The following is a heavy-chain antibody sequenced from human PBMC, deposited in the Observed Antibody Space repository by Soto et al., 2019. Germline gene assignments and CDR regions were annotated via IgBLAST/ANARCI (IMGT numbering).Heavy chain of an antibody. V-gene: IGHV4-34*01. D-gene: IGHD3-22*01. CDR3: ARVGDYYDSSGSPRAGGKDFDY. CDR2: INHSGST. CDR1: GGSFSGYY. Sequence: SETLSLTCAVYGGSFSGYYWSWIRQPPGKGLEWIGEINHSGSTNYNPSLKSRVTISVDTSKNQFSLKLSSVTAAETAVYYCARVGDYYDSSGSPRAGGKDFDYWGQGTLVTVSS. J-gene: IGHJ4*02.